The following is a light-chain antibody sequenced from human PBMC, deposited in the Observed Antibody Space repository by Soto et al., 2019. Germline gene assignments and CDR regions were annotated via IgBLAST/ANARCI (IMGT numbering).Light chain of an antibody. CDR1: QTVGNNY. CDR3: QQYASSPLT. CDR2: GAS. J-gene: IGKJ4*01. V-gene: IGKV3-20*01. Sequence: EIVLTQSPGTLSLSPGERATLSCRASQTVGNNYLAWYQQKPGQTPRLLIHGASNRATGIPDRISGSGSGTDFTLFISRLEPEDFAVYYCQQYASSPLTCGGGTKVEIK.